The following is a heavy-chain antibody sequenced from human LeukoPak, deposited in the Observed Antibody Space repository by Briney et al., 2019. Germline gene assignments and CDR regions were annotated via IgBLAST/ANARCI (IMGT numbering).Heavy chain of an antibody. CDR1: GFTFTTYA. CDR3: VEVGTTGTNNWFDS. J-gene: IGHJ5*01. CDR2: VSDSGDIT. D-gene: IGHD1-1*01. Sequence: SGGSLRLSCAASGFTFTTYAMNWVRQAPGKGLEWVSFVSDSGDITYYTDSVKGRFTISRDNSINTLWLQMSSLRAEDTAVYYCVEVGTTGTNNWFDSWGQGTLVTVSS. V-gene: IGHV3-23*01.